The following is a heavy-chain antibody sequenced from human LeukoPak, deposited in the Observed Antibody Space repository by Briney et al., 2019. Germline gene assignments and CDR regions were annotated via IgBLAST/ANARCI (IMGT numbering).Heavy chain of an antibody. V-gene: IGHV1-18*01. CDR3: ARTIVVVVAATTYDAFDI. CDR1: GYTFTSYG. D-gene: IGHD2-15*01. CDR2: ISAYNGDT. J-gene: IGHJ3*02. Sequence: GASVKVSCKASGYTFTSYGINWVRQAPGQGLEWMGWISAYNGDTNYAQKLQGRVTMTTDTSTSTAYMELRSLRSDDTAVYYCARTIVVVVAATTYDAFDIWGQGTMVTVSS.